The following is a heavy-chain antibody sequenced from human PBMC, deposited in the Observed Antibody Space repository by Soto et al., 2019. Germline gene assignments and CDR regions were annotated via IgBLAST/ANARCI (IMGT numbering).Heavy chain of an antibody. J-gene: IGHJ5*02. V-gene: IGHV4-39*01. CDR3: ATQEVGGSYVYTFAP. CDR1: GGSITSSSYY. Sequence: QLHLRESGPGLVKPSETLSLTCTVSGGSITSSSYYWGWIRQPPGKGLEWIGSIYYSGSTYYNPSLTSRVTISVDTSKNQFSLKLSSVTAADTAVYYCATQEVGGSYVYTFAPWGQGTLVTVSS. D-gene: IGHD1-26*01. CDR2: IYYSGST.